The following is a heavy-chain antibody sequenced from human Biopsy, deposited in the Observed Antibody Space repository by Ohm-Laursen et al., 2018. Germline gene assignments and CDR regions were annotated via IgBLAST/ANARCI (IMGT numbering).Heavy chain of an antibody. V-gene: IGHV1-69*06. CDR2: NIPILGTG. CDR3: ATKLTGYFHH. J-gene: IGHJ1*01. Sequence: ASVTVSCKAPGGTFSNYGVNWVRQAPGHGLEWLGGNIPILGTGNYAQKFQDRVTVAADTSTSTATMELRSLRSDDTAVYYCATKLTGYFHHWGQGTLVIVSS. CDR1: GGTFSNYG. D-gene: IGHD3-9*01.